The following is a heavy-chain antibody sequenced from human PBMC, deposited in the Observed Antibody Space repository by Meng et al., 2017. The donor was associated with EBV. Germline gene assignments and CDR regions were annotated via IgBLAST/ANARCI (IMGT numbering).Heavy chain of an antibody. CDR3: ARGVEENGSHYPFDP. CDR1: GYTFRNYA. J-gene: IGHJ5*02. D-gene: IGHD1-1*01. CDR2: INTYSGKA. Sequence: QWQLGQSGAEWKRPGASVKVSCKASGYTFRNYAINWMRQVPGQGLEWMGWINTYSGKATFAQGFTGRFVFSLDTPVTTAHLQISGLKTEDSAVYYCARGVEENGSHYPFDPWGQGTLVTVSS. V-gene: IGHV7-4-1*02.